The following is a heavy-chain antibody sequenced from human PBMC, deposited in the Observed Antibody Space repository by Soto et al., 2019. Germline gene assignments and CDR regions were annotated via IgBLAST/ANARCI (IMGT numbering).Heavy chain of an antibody. J-gene: IGHJ6*02. CDR1: GYSFSTYW. D-gene: IGHD4-4*01. CDR2: IYPGDSDS. V-gene: IGHV5-51*01. CDR3: ARLGGYSNSYYYYGMDV. Sequence: GASLKISCEASGYSFSTYWIGWVRQMPGKGLKWMGIIYPGDSDSRYSPSFQGQVTISADKSISTAYLQWSSLKASDTAMYYCARLGGYSNSYYYYGMDVWGQGTTVTVSS.